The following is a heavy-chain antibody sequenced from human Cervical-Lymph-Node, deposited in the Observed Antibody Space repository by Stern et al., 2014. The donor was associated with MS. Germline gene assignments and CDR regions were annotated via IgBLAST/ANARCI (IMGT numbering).Heavy chain of an antibody. V-gene: IGHV3-33*01. CDR3: ARYSHRRHYIDSDFFDY. J-gene: IGHJ4*02. Sequence: VQLVESGGGVVQPGRSLRLSCAASGFTFRTYGMHWVRQAPGKGLEWVAVIWSDGSNKNKADSVKGRFTVSRDNSKNTLYLQMNSLRVEDTAVYYCARYSHRRHYIDSDFFDYWGQGTLVTVSS. CDR2: IWSDGSNK. D-gene: IGHD3-16*02. CDR1: GFTFRTYG.